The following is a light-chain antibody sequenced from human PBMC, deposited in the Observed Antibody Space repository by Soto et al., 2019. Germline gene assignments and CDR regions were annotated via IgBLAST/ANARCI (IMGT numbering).Light chain of an antibody. CDR3: SSYISSNTVE. CDR2: EVS. V-gene: IGLV2-14*01. CDR1: SSDVGGYSY. J-gene: IGLJ2*01. Sequence: QSVLTQPASVSGSPGQSITISCTGTSSDVGGYSYVSWYQQHPGKAPKLMFYEVSNRPSGVSSRFSASKAGNTASLTISGLQAEDEVHYYCSSYISSNTVEFGGGTKLTVL.